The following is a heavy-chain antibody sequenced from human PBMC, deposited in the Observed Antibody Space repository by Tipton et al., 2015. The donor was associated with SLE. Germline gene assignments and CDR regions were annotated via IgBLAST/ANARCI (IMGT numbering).Heavy chain of an antibody. D-gene: IGHD1-26*01. J-gene: IGHJ4*02. CDR3: ARVNGGRAQFDY. V-gene: IGHV4-34*01. Sequence: TLSLTCAVSGGSFSGYYWNWIRQPPGKGLEWIGEINHSGSTNYNPSLKSRVTISVDTSKSHFSLKLSSVTAADTAVYYCARVNGGRAQFDYWGQGTLVSVSS. CDR2: INHSGST. CDR1: GGSFSGYY.